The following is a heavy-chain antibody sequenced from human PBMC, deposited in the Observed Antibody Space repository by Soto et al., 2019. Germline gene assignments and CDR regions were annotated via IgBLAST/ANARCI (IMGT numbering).Heavy chain of an antibody. CDR1: GGSISSGGYF. CDR3: GRGLPH. CDR2: IFYSGTT. D-gene: IGHD5-18*01. V-gene: IGHV4-31*03. J-gene: IGHJ4*02. Sequence: SETLSLTCTVSGGSISSGGYFWSWIRQPPGKGLEWIGNIFYSGTTYYNPSLKSRVTISVDTSKNQFSLKLSSVTAADTAVYFCGRGLPHWGQGTLVTVSS.